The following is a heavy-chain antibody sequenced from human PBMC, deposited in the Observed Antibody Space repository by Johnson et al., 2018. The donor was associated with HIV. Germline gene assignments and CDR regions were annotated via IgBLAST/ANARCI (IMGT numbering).Heavy chain of an antibody. J-gene: IGHJ3*02. CDR2: ISYDGRNK. CDR1: GFTFSNSA. CDR3: ANRRGIGDGTTGSLDI. Sequence: QVQLVESGGDLVLPGGSLRLSCAASGFTFSNSAMHWVRQAPGKGLEWVAVISYDGRNKYYADSVKGRFTISRDNSKNTLFLQMNSLRPEDTAVYYCANRRGIGDGTTGSLDIWGQGTMVTVSS. D-gene: IGHD1-1*01. V-gene: IGHV3-30*04.